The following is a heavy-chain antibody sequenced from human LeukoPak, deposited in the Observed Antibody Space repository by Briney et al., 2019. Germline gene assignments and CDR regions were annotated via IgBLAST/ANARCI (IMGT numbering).Heavy chain of an antibody. CDR1: GYTFTGYY. D-gene: IGHD4-11*01. J-gene: IGHJ5*02. Sequence: GASVKVSCKASGYTFTGYYMHWVRQAPGQGLEWMGWINPNSGGTNYAQKFQGRVTMTRDTSISTAYMELSRLRSDDTAVYYCARGALPLETTANSNWFDPWGQGTLVTVSS. CDR2: INPNSGGT. V-gene: IGHV1-2*02. CDR3: ARGALPLETTANSNWFDP.